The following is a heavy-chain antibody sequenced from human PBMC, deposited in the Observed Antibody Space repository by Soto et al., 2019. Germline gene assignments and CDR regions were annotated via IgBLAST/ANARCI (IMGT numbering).Heavy chain of an antibody. V-gene: IGHV3-21*01. CDR1: GFTFSSYS. J-gene: IGHJ6*02. CDR3: ARGDSSHYDIVTGQAYYYYGMDV. Sequence: GGSLRLSCAASGFTFSSYSMNWVRQAPGKGLEWVSSISSSSSYIYYADSVKGRFTISRDNAKNSLYLQMNSLRAEDTAVYYCARGDSSHYDIVTGQAYYYYGMDVWGQGTTVTVSS. CDR2: ISSSSSYI. D-gene: IGHD3-9*01.